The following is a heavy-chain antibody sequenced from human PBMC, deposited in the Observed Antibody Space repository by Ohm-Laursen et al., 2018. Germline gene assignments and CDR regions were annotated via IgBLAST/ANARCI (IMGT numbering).Heavy chain of an antibody. V-gene: IGHV3-7*01. CDR1: GFTFSRYW. CDR3: ARIGDLDDFWSGPDAFDI. CDR2: MKLSGIEK. J-gene: IGHJ3*02. D-gene: IGHD3-3*01. Sequence: GSLRLSCTASGFTFSRYWMTWVRQAPGKGLELVAYMKLSGIEKYYLDSVKGRFTISRDNTKNSLYLQMNSLRTEDTAVYYCARIGDLDDFWSGPDAFDIWGQGTMVTVSS.